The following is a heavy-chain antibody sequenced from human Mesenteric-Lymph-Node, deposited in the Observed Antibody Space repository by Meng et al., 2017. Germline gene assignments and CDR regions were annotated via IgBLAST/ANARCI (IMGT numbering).Heavy chain of an antibody. D-gene: IGHD1-26*01. CDR2: ISAYNGNT. Sequence: ASVKVSCKASGYTFTNYRIDWVRQAPGQGLEWMGWISAYNGNTNYAQKLQGRVTMTTDTSTSTAYMELRSLRSDDTAVYYCARYDGGATEFDYWGQGTLVTVSS. CDR1: GYTFTNYR. CDR3: ARYDGGATEFDY. J-gene: IGHJ4*02. V-gene: IGHV1-18*01.